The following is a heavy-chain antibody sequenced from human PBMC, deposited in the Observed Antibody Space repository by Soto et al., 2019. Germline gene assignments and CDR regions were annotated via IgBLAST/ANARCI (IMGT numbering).Heavy chain of an antibody. CDR2: ISWNSGSI. D-gene: IGHD2-2*01. CDR1: RFTFDVSA. Sequence: PWGCLRLSCASSRFTFDVSAMHWVRQDPGKGLEWVSGISWNSGSIGYADSVKGRFTISRDNAKNSLYLQMNSLRAEDTSLYYCAKYIQPAAMYFSVGGFDPWGKGPLVTVSS. V-gene: IGHV3-9*01. J-gene: IGHJ5*02. CDR3: AKYIQPAAMYFSVGGFDP.